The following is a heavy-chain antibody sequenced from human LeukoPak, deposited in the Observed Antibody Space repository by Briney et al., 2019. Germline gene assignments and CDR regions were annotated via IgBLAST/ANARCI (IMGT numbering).Heavy chain of an antibody. D-gene: IGHD5-18*01. J-gene: IGHJ6*03. V-gene: IGHV4-59*01. Sequence: SETLSLTCTVSGGSISSYYWSWIRQPPGKGLEWIGYIYYSGSTNYNPSLKSRVTISVDTSKNQFSLKLSSVTAADTAVYYRAREGYSYAHYYYYYMDVWGKGTTVTVSS. CDR3: AREGYSYAHYYYYYMDV. CDR1: GGSISSYY. CDR2: IYYSGST.